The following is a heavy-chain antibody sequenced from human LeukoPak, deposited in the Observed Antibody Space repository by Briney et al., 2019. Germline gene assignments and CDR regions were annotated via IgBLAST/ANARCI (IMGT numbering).Heavy chain of an antibody. D-gene: IGHD4-17*01. J-gene: IGHJ6*03. V-gene: IGHV3-23*01. CDR3: AKDLEYGDYGTMDV. CDR1: GFTFSSYA. CDR2: ISGSGGST. Sequence: GGSLRLSCAASGFTFSSYAMSWVRQAPGKGLEWVSAISGSGGSTYYADSVKGRFTISRDNSKNTLYLQMNSLRAEDTAVYYCAKDLEYGDYGTMDVWGEGTTVTVSS.